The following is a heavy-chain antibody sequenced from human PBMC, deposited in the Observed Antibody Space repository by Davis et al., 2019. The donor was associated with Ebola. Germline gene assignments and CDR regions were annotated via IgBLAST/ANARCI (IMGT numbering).Heavy chain of an antibody. J-gene: IGHJ4*02. CDR3: ARGGIAAAGMVY. V-gene: IGHV4-30-2*01. CDR1: GGSISSGGYY. CDR2: IYHSGST. Sequence: MPSETLSLTCTVSGGSISSGGYYWSWIRQPPGKGLEWIGYIYHSGSTYYNPSLKSRVTISVDRSKNQFSLKLSSVTAADTAVYYCARGGIAAAGMVYWGQGTLVTVSS. D-gene: IGHD6-13*01.